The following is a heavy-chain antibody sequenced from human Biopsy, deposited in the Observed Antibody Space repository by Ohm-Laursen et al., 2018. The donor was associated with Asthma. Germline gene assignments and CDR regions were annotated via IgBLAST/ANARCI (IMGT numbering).Heavy chain of an antibody. CDR2: ISFDGSNK. Sequence: SLRLSCAASGFTFSNYAMHWVRQAPGKGLDWVAVISFDGSNKNYTDSVKGRFTISRDNAKNSLYLQMQSLRPEDTAFYYCAKSADYYDSTDYLDFWGRGTLVTVSS. J-gene: IGHJ4*01. CDR3: AKSADYYDSTDYLDF. V-gene: IGHV3-30*18. CDR1: GFTFSNYA. D-gene: IGHD3-22*01.